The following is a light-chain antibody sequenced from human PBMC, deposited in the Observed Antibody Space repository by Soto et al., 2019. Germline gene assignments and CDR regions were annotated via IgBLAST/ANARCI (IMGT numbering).Light chain of an antibody. V-gene: IGLV2-14*03. CDR2: EVS. CDR3: SSYTSSSTRV. Sequence: QSVLTQPASVSGSPGQSIAISCIGTSSDVGAYDYVSWYQQHPDRAPKLMIYEVSNRPSGVSNRFSGSKSVNTATLTISGLQAEDEADYYCSSYTSSSTRVFGTGTKVTDL. J-gene: IGLJ1*01. CDR1: SSDVGAYDY.